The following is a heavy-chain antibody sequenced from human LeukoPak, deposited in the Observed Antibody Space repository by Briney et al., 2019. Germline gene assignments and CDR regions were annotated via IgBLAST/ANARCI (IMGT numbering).Heavy chain of an antibody. D-gene: IGHD1-1*01. CDR2: IRYDGSNK. CDR3: VKRWTGTTIGQQDY. V-gene: IGHV3-30*02. Sequence: GSLRLSCAASGFTFSSYGMHWVRQAPGKGLEWVAFIRYDGSNKYYADSVKGRFTISRDNSKNTLYLQMNSLRAEDMAVYYCVKRWTGTTIGQQDYWGQGTLVTVSS. CDR1: GFTFSSYG. J-gene: IGHJ4*02.